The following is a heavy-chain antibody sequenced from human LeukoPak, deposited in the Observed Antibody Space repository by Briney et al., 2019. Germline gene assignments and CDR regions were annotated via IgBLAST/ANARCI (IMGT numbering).Heavy chain of an antibody. D-gene: IGHD3-3*01. CDR1: GFTFDDYA. CDR3: ANGYYDFWSGYSGPLSY. CDR2: ISWNSGSI. Sequence: PGRSLRLSCAASGFTFDDYAMHWVRQAPGKGLEWVSGISWNSGSIGYADSVKGRFTISRDNAKNSLYLQMNSLRAEDTALYYCANGYYDFWSGYSGPLSYWGQGTLVTVSS. V-gene: IGHV3-9*01. J-gene: IGHJ4*02.